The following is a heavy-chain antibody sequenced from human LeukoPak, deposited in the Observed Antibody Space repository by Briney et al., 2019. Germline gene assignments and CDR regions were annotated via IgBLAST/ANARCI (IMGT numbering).Heavy chain of an antibody. CDR3: ARMRGILFKERTFEF. CDR1: GGSVGRNH. D-gene: IGHD1-1*01. J-gene: IGHJ4*02. Sequence: PSETLSLTCTVSGGSVGRNHWNLVRQPPGKGLEWIGYIYQDGSAGANPSLNSRVTMSVDTPRKQFSLKLTSVTAADTAVYYCARMRGILFKERTFEFWGQGVLVTVSS. CDR2: IYQDGSA. V-gene: IGHV4-59*02.